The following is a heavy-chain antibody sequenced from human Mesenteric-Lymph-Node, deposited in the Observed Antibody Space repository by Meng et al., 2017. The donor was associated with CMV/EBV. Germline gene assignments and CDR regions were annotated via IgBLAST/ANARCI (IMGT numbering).Heavy chain of an antibody. CDR3: ARDRLAAAGDYYYGMDV. CDR1: GYSISSGYY. CDR2: IYHSGST. D-gene: IGHD6-13*01. J-gene: IGHJ6*02. V-gene: IGHV4-38-2*02. Sequence: SETLSLTCTVSGYSISSGYYWGWIRQPPGKGLEWTGSIYHSGSTYYNPSLKSRVTISVDTSKNQFSLKLSSVTAADTAVYYCARDRLAAAGDYYYGMDVWGQGTTVTVSS.